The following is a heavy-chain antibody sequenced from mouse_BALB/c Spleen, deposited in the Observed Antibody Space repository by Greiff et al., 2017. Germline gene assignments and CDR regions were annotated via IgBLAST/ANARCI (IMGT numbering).Heavy chain of an antibody. V-gene: IGHV2-6-7*01. Sequence: VQLKESGPGLVAPSQSLSITCTVSGFSLTGYGVNWVRQPPGKGLEWLGMIWGDGSTDYNSALKSRLSISKDNSKSQVFLKMNSLQTDDTARYYCARALYGSSYVSYYFDYWGQGTTLTVSS. CDR2: IWGDGST. D-gene: IGHD1-1*01. CDR1: GFSLTGYG. J-gene: IGHJ2*01. CDR3: ARALYGSSYVSYYFDY.